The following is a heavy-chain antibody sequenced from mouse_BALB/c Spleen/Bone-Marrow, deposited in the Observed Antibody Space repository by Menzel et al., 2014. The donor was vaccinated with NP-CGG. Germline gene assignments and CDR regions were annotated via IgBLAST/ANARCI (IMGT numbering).Heavy chain of an antibody. Sequence: VKLQESGAELVKPGASVKVSCKASGYTFTNYWMHWVKQRPGQGLEWIGEINPSNGRTNYNEKFKSKVALTVDKSSSTAYMQLSSLTSEDSAVYYCARWHGNYVEYALDYWGQGTSVTVSS. D-gene: IGHD2-1*01. CDR1: GYTFTNYW. V-gene: IGHV1S81*02. CDR3: ARWHGNYVEYALDY. J-gene: IGHJ4*01. CDR2: INPSNGRT.